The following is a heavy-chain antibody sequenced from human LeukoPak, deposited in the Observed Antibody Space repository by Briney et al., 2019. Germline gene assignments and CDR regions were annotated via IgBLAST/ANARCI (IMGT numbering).Heavy chain of an antibody. CDR3: AKTRDGFWPQFDF. CDR2: ISGSGGST. D-gene: IGHD5-24*01. CDR1: GFTFSSYA. Sequence: GGSLRLSCAASGFTFSSYAMSWVRQAPGKGLEWVSAISGSGGSTYYADSVKGRFTISRDNSRSTVYLQMSSLRSDDTAIYYCAKTRDGFWPQFDFWGQGTLVTVSS. V-gene: IGHV3-23*01. J-gene: IGHJ4*02.